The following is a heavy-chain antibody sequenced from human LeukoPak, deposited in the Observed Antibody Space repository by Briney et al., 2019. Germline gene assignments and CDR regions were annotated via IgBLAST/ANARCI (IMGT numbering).Heavy chain of an antibody. CDR1: GFPFNYYF. CDR2: VNKDGSGR. CDR3: ATEFWYRFDH. J-gene: IGHJ4*02. D-gene: IGHD6-13*01. Sequence: GGSLRLSCATSGFPFNYYFMAWVRQAPGKGLEWLATVNKDGSGREYIDSARGRFTISRDNAKNSIHLQMSSLSADDTAVYFCATEFWYRFDHWGQGTLVTVSS. V-gene: IGHV3-7*01.